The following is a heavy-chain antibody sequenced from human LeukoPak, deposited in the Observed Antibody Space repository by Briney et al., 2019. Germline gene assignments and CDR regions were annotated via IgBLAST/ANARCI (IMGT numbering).Heavy chain of an antibody. D-gene: IGHD2-15*01. Sequence: GASVKVSCKASGGTFSSYAISWVRQAPGQGLEWMGGIIPIFGTANYAQKFQGRVTITADESTSTAYMELSSLRSEDTAVYYCARVIVDSGWYPIYYYYYGMDVWGQGTTVTVSS. CDR2: IIPIFGTA. J-gene: IGHJ6*02. CDR1: GGTFSSYA. CDR3: ARVIVDSGWYPIYYYYYGMDV. V-gene: IGHV1-69*01.